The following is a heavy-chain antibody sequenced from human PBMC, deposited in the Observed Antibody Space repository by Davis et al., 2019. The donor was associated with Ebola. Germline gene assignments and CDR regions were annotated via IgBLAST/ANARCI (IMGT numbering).Heavy chain of an antibody. CDR1: GGSFSGYY. Sequence: MPSETLSLTCAVYGGSFSGYYWGWIRQPPGKGLEWIASVNYVGDTFYTPSLKNRVTISADTSNNQFSLKLSSVTAADTSVYYCARARLLFMDVWGQGTTVTVSS. D-gene: IGHD3-10*01. CDR3: ARARLLFMDV. CDR2: VNYVGDT. V-gene: IGHV4-34*01. J-gene: IGHJ6*02.